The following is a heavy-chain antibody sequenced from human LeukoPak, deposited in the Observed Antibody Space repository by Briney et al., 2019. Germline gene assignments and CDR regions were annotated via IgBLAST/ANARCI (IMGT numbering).Heavy chain of an antibody. CDR2: ISSSSSHI. D-gene: IGHD2-2*01. J-gene: IGHJ6*02. CDR1: GFTFSSYS. Sequence: KYGGSLRLSCAASGFTFSSYSMNWVRQAPGKGLEWVSSISSSSSHIYYADSVKGRFTISRDSAKNSLYLQMNSLRAEDTAVYYCASGYCSSTSCPYGMDVWGQGTTVTVSS. V-gene: IGHV3-21*01. CDR3: ASGYCSSTSCPYGMDV.